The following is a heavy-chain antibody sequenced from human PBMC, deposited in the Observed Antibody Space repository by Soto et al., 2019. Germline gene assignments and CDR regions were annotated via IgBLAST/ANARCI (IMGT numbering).Heavy chain of an antibody. CDR3: ARDGASSSSLENDY. D-gene: IGHD6-6*01. CDR2: ISSSSSYI. J-gene: IGHJ4*02. V-gene: IGHV3-21*01. Sequence: GGSLRLSCAASGFTFSSYSMNWVRQAPGKGLEWVSSISSSSSYIYYADSVKGRFTISRDNAKNSLYLQMNSLRAEDTAVYYCARDGASSSSLENDYWGQGTLVTVSS. CDR1: GFTFSSYS.